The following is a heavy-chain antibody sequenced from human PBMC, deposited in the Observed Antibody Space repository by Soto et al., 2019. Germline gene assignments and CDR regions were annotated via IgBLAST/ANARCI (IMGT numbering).Heavy chain of an antibody. D-gene: IGHD6-13*01. CDR1: GFTFSSHA. J-gene: IGHJ4*02. CDR3: AKVSSSWYAGFFDL. V-gene: IGHV3-23*01. Sequence: EVQLLESGGGVVQPGGSLRLSCTASGFTFSSHAMTWVRQAPGKGLEWVSGLSDSGISIYYADSVKHRLTISRDNSKNTLYLQIHTLRAEDTAVYYCAKVSSSWYAGFFDLCGQGTLVTVSS. CDR2: LSDSGISI.